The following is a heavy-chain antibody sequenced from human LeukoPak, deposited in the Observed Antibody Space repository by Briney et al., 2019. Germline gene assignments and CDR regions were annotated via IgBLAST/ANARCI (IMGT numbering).Heavy chain of an antibody. D-gene: IGHD5-24*01. CDR1: GFTFSNYA. J-gene: IGHJ4*02. V-gene: IGHV3-48*01. CDR3: ARGEQDMATMSIDY. CDR2: SSSGSSTI. Sequence: GGSLRLSCAASGFTFSNYAMNWVRQPPGKGLEWVSYSSSGSSTIYYADSVKGRFTISRDNAKNSLFLQMNSLRAEDTAVYYCARGEQDMATMSIDYWGQGTLVTVSS.